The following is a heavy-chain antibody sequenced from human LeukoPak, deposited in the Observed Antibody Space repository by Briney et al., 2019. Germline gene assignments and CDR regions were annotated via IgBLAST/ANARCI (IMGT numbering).Heavy chain of an antibody. J-gene: IGHJ5*02. CDR1: GGSISSDHYY. D-gene: IGHD6-19*01. Sequence: PSQTLSLTCTVSGGSISSDHYYWNWIRQHPGKGLEWIGYIYYSGSTNYNPSLKSRVTISVDTSKNQFSLKLSSVTAADTAVYYCARGQEQWLAQRNNWFGPWGQGTLVTVSS. CDR2: IYYSGST. CDR3: ARGQEQWLAQRNNWFGP. V-gene: IGHV4-61*01.